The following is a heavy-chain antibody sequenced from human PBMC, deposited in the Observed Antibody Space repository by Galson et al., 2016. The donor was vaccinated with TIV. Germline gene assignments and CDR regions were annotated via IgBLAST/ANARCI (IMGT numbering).Heavy chain of an antibody. CDR3: ATVAWFPGLSLDD. D-gene: IGHD3-22*01. Sequence: VKVSCKVSGDSLSDLSMHWVRQAPGKGLEWMAGFDPEQHKKIYAQKLEGRVTLTDDTSTDTAFLELGSLRFEDTAVYYCATVAWFPGLSLDDWGQGTLVTVSS. V-gene: IGHV1-24*01. CDR1: GDSLSDLS. CDR2: FDPEQHKK. J-gene: IGHJ4*02.